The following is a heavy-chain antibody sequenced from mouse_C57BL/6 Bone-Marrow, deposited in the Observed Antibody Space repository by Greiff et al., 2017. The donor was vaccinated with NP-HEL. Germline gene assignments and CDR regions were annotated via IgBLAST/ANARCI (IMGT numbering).Heavy chain of an antibody. CDR1: GYTFTSYW. D-gene: IGHD2-2*01. Sequence: QVQLQQSGAELVRPGSSVKLSCKASGYTFTSYWMHWVKQRPIQGLEWIGNIDPSDSETHYTQKFKDKATLTVDKSSSTAYMQLSSLTSEDSAVYYCDREGMFTTVAYYAMDYWGQGTSVTVSS. CDR3: DREGMFTTVAYYAMDY. J-gene: IGHJ4*01. V-gene: IGHV1-52*01. CDR2: IDPSDSET.